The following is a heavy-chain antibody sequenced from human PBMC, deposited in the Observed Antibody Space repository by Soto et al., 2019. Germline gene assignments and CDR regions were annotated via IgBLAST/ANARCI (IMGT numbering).Heavy chain of an antibody. V-gene: IGHV4-30-2*01. CDR2: IYHSGST. CDR3: ARVPDR. CDR1: GGSISSCGYS. J-gene: IGHJ5*02. Sequence: PSETLSLTCAVSGGSISSCGYSWSCIWQPPGKGLEWIGYIYHSGSTYYNPSLKSRVTISVDRSKNQFSLKLSSVTAADTAGYYCARVPDRWGQGTLVTVSS. D-gene: IGHD2-2*01.